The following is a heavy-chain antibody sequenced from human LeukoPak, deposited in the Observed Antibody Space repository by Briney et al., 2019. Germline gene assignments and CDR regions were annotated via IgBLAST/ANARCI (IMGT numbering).Heavy chain of an antibody. J-gene: IGHJ4*02. V-gene: IGHV3-74*01. CDR3: TRDLRGDYQL. Sequence: GGSPRLSCAASGFSLSRYWMYWARQPPGKGLVWISYINPDGAASNHADSVKGRSTVSRDNAKNTLYLQMNSLRADDTAIYYCTRDLRGDYQLWGQGSLVIVSS. CDR2: INPDGAAS. D-gene: IGHD4-17*01. CDR1: GFSLSRYW.